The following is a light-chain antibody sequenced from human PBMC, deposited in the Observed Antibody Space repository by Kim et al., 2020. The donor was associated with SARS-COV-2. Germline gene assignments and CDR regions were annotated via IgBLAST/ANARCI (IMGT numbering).Light chain of an antibody. CDR1: QGINTY. CDR3: QQYNSYPLT. V-gene: IGKV1-16*02. J-gene: IGKJ4*01. Sequence: SIGDRLTIPWRASQGINTYLAWFQQKPGKAPKSLIYDASSLQSVVPPKFSGSGSETDFTLTITSLQPEDFATYYCQQYNSYPLTFGGGTKVDIK. CDR2: DAS.